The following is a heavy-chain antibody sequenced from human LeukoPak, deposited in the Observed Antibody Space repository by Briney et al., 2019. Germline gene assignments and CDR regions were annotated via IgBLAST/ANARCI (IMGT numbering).Heavy chain of an antibody. CDR2: ISAYSGNT. CDR1: GYGFSRYG. J-gene: IGHJ4*02. V-gene: IGHV1-18*01. D-gene: IGHD6-13*01. CDR3: ARGPMYSTSYYAPDY. Sequence: AAVNVSFKSSGYGFSRYGISGVRQAPGQGLERMGWISAYSGNTKYAQKFQGRVTMTTDPSTGTAYIELRSLRSDDTAVYYCARGPMYSTSYYAPDYWGQGTPVTVSS.